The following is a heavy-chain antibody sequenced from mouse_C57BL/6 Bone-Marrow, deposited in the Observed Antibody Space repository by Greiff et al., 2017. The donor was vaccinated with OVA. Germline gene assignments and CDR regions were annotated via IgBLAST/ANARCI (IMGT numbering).Heavy chain of an antibody. J-gene: IGHJ2*01. CDR2: IYPGDGDT. D-gene: IGHD1-2*01. CDR3: ALRPFDY. CDR1: GYAFSSSW. Sequence: VKLQESGPELVKPGASVKISCKASGYAFSSSWMNWVKQRPGKGLEWIGRIYPGDGDTNYNGKFKGKATLTADKSSSTAYMQLSSLTSEDSAVYFCALRPFDYWGQGTTLTVSS. V-gene: IGHV1-82*01.